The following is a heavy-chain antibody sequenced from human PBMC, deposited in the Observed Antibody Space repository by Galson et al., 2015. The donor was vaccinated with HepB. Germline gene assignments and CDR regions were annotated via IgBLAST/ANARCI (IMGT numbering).Heavy chain of an antibody. CDR2: ISYDGSNK. CDR3: ARAPSNYFVGGWFDP. CDR1: GFTFSSYA. Sequence: SLRLSCAASGFTFSSYAMHWVRQAPGKGLEWVAVISYDGSNKYYADSVKGRFTISRDNSKNTLYLQMNSLRAEDTAVYYCARAPSNYFVGGWFDPWGQGTLVTVSS. J-gene: IGHJ5*02. V-gene: IGHV3-30-3*01. D-gene: IGHD4/OR15-4a*01.